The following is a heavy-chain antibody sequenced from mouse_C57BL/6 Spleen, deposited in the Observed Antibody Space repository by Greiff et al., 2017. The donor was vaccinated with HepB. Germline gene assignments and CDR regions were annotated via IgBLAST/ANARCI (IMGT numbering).Heavy chain of an antibody. CDR1: GYTFTDYE. CDR3: YGNYLY. J-gene: IGHJ2*01. CDR2: IDPETGGT. V-gene: IGHV1-15*01. D-gene: IGHD2-1*01. Sequence: VQRVESGAELVRPGASVTLSCKASGYTFTDYEMHWVKQTPVHGLEWIGAIDPETGGTAYNQKFKGKAILTADKSSSTAYMELRSLTSEDSAVYYCYGNYLYWGQGTTLTVSS.